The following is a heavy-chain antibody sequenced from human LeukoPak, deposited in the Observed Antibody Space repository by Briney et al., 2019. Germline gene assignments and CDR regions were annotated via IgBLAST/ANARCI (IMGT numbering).Heavy chain of an antibody. CDR3: ARVGRGDYVWGSYSFDY. D-gene: IGHD3-16*01. J-gene: IGHJ4*01. Sequence: SETLSLTCTVSGDSISSYHWSWIRQPPGKGLEWIGYISYSGSTNYNPSLKSRVTISIDTSKNQFSLKLSSVTAADTAVYYCARVGRGDYVWGSYSFDYWGQDTLVTVSS. CDR2: ISYSGST. V-gene: IGHV4-59*01. CDR1: GDSISSYH.